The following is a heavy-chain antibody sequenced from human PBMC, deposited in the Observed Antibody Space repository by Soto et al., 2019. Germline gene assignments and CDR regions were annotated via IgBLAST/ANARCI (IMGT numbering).Heavy chain of an antibody. Sequence: SETLSLTCTVSGDSISSYYWSWIRQPPGKGLEWIGYIHYSGSTNYNPSLKSRVTISVDTSKNQFSLTVTSVTAADTAVYYCAGRIVGSERFDYWGQGTLVTVSS. V-gene: IGHV4-59*08. CDR2: IHYSGST. D-gene: IGHD1-26*01. J-gene: IGHJ4*02. CDR1: GDSISSYY. CDR3: AGRIVGSERFDY.